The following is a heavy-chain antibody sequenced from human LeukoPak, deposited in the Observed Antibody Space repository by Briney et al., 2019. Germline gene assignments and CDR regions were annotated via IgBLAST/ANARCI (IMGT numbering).Heavy chain of an antibody. D-gene: IGHD6-19*01. V-gene: IGHV1-18*01. CDR1: GYTFTSYG. J-gene: IGHJ4*02. CDR3: ARDSITFSGWHDY. CDR2: ISAYNGNT. Sequence: ASVKVSCKASGYTFTSYGISWVRQAPGQGLEWMGWISAYNGNTNYAQKLQGRVTMPTDTSTSTAYMELRSLRSDGTAVYYCARDSITFSGWHDYWGQGTLVTVSS.